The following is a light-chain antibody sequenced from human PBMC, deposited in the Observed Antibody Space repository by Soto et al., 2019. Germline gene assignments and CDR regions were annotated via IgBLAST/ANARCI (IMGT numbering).Light chain of an antibody. V-gene: IGLV1-51*01. Sequence: QSVLTQPPSVSAAPGQKVTISCTGSSSNIGGNSVSWYQRLQGTAPKLLIYDDNKRPSGIPDRFSGSESGTSATLGITGFQTGDEADYYCGSWDSSLSAYVFGTGTKVTVL. CDR2: DDN. CDR1: SSNIGGNS. J-gene: IGLJ1*01. CDR3: GSWDSSLSAYV.